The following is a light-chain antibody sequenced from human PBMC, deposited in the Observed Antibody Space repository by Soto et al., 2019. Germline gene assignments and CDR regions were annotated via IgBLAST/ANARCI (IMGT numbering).Light chain of an antibody. CDR3: QQYAGAPRT. CDR1: QSVRSHF. V-gene: IGKV3-20*01. J-gene: IGKJ2*01. CDR2: DAY. Sequence: EIVLTQSPGTLSLSPGDTATLSCRASQSVRSHFLAWYQHKPGQAPRLLIHDAYSRVTGIPAMFSGSGSDRDCTLTISRLVPEDFGVYYCQQYAGAPRTFGQGSKLEIK.